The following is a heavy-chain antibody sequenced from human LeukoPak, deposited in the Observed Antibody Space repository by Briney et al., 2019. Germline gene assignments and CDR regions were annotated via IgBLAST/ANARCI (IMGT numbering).Heavy chain of an antibody. CDR2: IRYDGSNK. V-gene: IGHV3-30*02. CDR3: ARDLLRYFDWFNWFDP. CDR1: GFTFSSYG. Sequence: GGSLRLSCAASGFTFSSYGMHWVRQAPGKGLEWVAFIRYDGSNKYYADSVKGRFTISRDNSKNTLYLQMNSLRAEDTAVYYCARDLLRYFDWFNWFDPWGQGTLVTVSS. D-gene: IGHD3-9*01. J-gene: IGHJ5*02.